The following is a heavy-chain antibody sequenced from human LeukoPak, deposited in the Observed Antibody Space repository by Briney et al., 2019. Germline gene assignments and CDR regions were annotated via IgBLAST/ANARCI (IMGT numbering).Heavy chain of an antibody. Sequence: GGSLRLSCSASGFTFSSYAMHWVRQAPGKGLEYVSAISSNGGSTYYADSVKGRFTISRDNSKNTLYLQMSSLRAEDTAVYYCVKDEDYYDILTGYYYYYYYGMGVWGKGTTVTVSS. CDR1: GFTFSSYA. J-gene: IGHJ6*04. D-gene: IGHD3-9*01. CDR2: ISSNGGST. CDR3: VKDEDYYDILTGYYYYYYYGMGV. V-gene: IGHV3-64D*06.